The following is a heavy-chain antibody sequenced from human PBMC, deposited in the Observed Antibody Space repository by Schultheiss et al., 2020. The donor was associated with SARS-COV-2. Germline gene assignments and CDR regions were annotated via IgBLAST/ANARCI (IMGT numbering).Heavy chain of an antibody. CDR3: AKDLGDYGDYVGLDY. Sequence: GESLKISCAASGFTFSSYSMNWVRQAPGKGLEWVAVISYDGSNKYYADSVKGRFTISRDNAKNSLYLQMNSLRAEDTAVYYCAKDLGDYGDYVGLDYWGQGTLVTVSS. CDR2: ISYDGSNK. D-gene: IGHD4-17*01. CDR1: GFTFSSYS. J-gene: IGHJ4*02. V-gene: IGHV3-30*18.